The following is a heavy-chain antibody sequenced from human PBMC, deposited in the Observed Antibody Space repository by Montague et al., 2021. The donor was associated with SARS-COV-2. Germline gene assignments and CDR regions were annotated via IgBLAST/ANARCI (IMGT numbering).Heavy chain of an antibody. D-gene: IGHD2-2*01. Sequence: SETLSLTCTVSGGSISSSSYYWGWIRQPPGKGLEWIGSIHYSGSTYYDPSLKSRVTISVDTSKKRFSLKLSSVTAADTAVYFCAAQSSGGYCSSSSCYVWCDPWGQGTRVTVSS. CDR3: AAQSSGGYCSSSSCYVWCDP. CDR1: GGSISSSSYY. CDR2: IHYSGST. V-gene: IGHV4-39*01. J-gene: IGHJ5*02.